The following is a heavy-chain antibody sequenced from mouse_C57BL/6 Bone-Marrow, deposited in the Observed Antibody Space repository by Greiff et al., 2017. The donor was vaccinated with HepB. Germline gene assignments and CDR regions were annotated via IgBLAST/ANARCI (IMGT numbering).Heavy chain of an antibody. J-gene: IGHJ1*03. CDR3: ARRAYYSNYVDFDV. V-gene: IGHV5-6*01. D-gene: IGHD2-5*01. CDR2: ISSGGSYT. Sequence: EVQGVESGGDLVKPGGSLKLSCAASGFTFSSYGMSWVRQTPDKRLEWVATISSGGSYTYYPDSVKGRFTISRDNAKNTLYLQMSSLKSEDTAMYYCARRAYYSNYVDFDVWGTGTTVTVSS. CDR1: GFTFSSYG.